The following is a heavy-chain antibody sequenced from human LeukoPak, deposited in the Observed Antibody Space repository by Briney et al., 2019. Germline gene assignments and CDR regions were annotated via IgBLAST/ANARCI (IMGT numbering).Heavy chain of an antibody. CDR1: GFTFSSYA. J-gene: IGHJ3*02. V-gene: IGHV3-23*01. CDR3: AKRLNSGWYTAAFDM. D-gene: IGHD6-19*01. Sequence: GGSLRLSCAASGFTFSSYAMSWVRQAPGKGLEWVSGITTGGRPYYADSVKGRFTISRDSSKSTLYLQMNSLRAEDTAVYYCAKRLNSGWYTAAFDMWGQGTMVTVSS. CDR2: ITTGGRP.